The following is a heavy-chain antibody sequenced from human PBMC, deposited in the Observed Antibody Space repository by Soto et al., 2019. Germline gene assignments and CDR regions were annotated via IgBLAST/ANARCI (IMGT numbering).Heavy chain of an antibody. J-gene: IGHJ6*02. Sequence: GGSLRLSCAASGFTFSSHAMTWVRQAPGKGLEWVSSISSSGSATYYADSVKGRFTISRDNSKNTLYLQMNGLRAEDTAVYYCATGGMAAAGIYYYGLDVWGRGTTVTVSS. D-gene: IGHD6-13*01. CDR2: ISSSGSAT. V-gene: IGHV3-23*01. CDR1: GFTFSSHA. CDR3: ATGGMAAAGIYYYGLDV.